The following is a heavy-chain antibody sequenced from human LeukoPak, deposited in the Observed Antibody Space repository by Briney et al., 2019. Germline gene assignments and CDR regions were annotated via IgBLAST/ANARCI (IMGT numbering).Heavy chain of an antibody. V-gene: IGHV4-4*07. CDR3: AADYVWGSYRTVDY. CDR2: IYTSGST. Sequence: SETLSLTCTVSGGSISSYYWSWIRQPAGKGLEWIGRIYTSGSTNYNPSLKSRVTMSVDTSKNQFSLKLSSVTAADTAVYYCAADYVWGSYRTVDYWGQGTLVTVSS. D-gene: IGHD3-16*02. CDR1: GGSISSYY. J-gene: IGHJ4*02.